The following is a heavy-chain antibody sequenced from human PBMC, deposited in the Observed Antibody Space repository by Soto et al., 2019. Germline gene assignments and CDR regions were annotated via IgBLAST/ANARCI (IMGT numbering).Heavy chain of an antibody. CDR1: GGSICPFY. V-gene: IGHV4-59*01. CDR3: ARVGGVAARTFDY. D-gene: IGHD2-15*01. CDR2: LYYSGST. Sequence: SETLSLTCTVSGGSICPFYWSWVRQPPGKGLEWIGYLYYSGSTNYNPSLKSRVTISVDASKNQVSLRLTSVTAADTAVYYCARVGGVAARTFDYWGQGTVVTVSS. J-gene: IGHJ4*02.